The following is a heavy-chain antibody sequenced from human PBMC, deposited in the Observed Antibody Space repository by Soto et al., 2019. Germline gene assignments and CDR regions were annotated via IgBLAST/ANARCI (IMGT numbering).Heavy chain of an antibody. CDR2: IWYDGSNK. CDR3: ARLGGWGISVYPDS. CDR1: GFTFSSYG. J-gene: IGHJ4*02. Sequence: QVQLVESGGGVVQPGRSLRLSCAASGFTFSSYGMHWVRQAPGKGLEWVAVIWYDGSNKYYADSVKGRFTISRDNSKNTLYLQMNSLRAEDTAVYYCARLGGWGISVYPDSWGQGTQVTVSS. D-gene: IGHD3-16*01. V-gene: IGHV3-33*01.